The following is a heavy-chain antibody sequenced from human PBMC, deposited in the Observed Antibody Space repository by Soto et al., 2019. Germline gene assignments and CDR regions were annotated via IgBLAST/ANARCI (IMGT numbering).Heavy chain of an antibody. J-gene: IGHJ6*01. V-gene: IGHV3-15*01. Sequence: EVQLVESGGGMVMPGGSLRLSCAASGFTFSDAWMTWIRQAPGKGLQCVGRIKGKIDGETTDYAAPVKGRFTISRDDSKNTLYLQMNSLKVEDAAMYYCVTDRGGGMDVWGQGTTVTVSS. CDR1: GFTFSDAW. D-gene: IGHD3-10*01. CDR3: VTDRGGGMDV. CDR2: IKGKIDGETT.